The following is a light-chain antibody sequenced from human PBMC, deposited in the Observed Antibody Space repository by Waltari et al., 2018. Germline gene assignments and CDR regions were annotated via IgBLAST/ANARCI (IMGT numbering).Light chain of an antibody. V-gene: IGLV2-14*03. Sequence: QSALTQPASVSGSPGQSITISCTGTSSDVGGYKYVYWYQQHPGKAPKLIIYDVSTRPSGTSNRFSGSKSGNTASLPISGLQAEDEADYYCNSYTSSRTWVFGGGTKLTVL. CDR3: NSYTSSRTWV. CDR1: SSDVGGYKY. J-gene: IGLJ3*02. CDR2: DVS.